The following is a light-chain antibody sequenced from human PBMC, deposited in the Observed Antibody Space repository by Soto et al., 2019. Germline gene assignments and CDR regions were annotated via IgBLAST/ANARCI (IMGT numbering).Light chain of an antibody. V-gene: IGLV2-14*01. CDR2: EVS. CDR3: SSYTSSSTHVV. J-gene: IGLJ2*01. Sequence: QSVLTQPASVSESPGQSITISCTGTSSDVGYYNYVSWYQQHPGKAPKLIIYEVSNRPSGVSNRFSGSKSGNTASLTISGLQAEDEADYYCSSYTSSSTHVVFGGGTKLTVL. CDR1: SSDVGYYNY.